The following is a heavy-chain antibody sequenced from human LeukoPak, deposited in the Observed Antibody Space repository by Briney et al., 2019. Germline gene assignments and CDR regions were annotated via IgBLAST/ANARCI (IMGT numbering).Heavy chain of an antibody. D-gene: IGHD2-2*01. CDR3: ARGPAWSSSLGYWFDP. CDR1: GYTFTGYY. V-gene: IGHV1-2*04. CDR2: INPNSGGT. J-gene: IGHJ5*02. Sequence: ASVKVSCKASGYTFTGYYMHWVRQAPGQGLEWMGWINPNSGGTNYAQKFQGWVTMTRDTSISTAYMELSRLRSDDTAVYYCARGPAWSSSLGYWFDPWGQGTLVTVSS.